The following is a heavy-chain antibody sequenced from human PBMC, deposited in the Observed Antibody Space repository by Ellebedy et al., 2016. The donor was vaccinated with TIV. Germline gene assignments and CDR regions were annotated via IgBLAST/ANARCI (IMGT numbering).Heavy chain of an antibody. Sequence: MPSETLSLTCTVSVGSISSRSYYLGWFRQPPGKGLEYIGCFSYSGNTYYNPSLNIRVTISVDTSKNKFSLRLRSVTAADTAVYYCARGGVTPIIGAVWGQGTLGTVSS. CDR1: VGSISSRSYY. CDR3: ARGGVTPIIGAV. V-gene: IGHV4-39*01. J-gene: IGHJ4*02. CDR2: FSYSGNT. D-gene: IGHD6-25*01.